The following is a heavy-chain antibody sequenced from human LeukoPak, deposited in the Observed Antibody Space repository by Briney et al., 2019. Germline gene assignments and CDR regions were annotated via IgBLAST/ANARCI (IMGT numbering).Heavy chain of an antibody. CDR3: ARASSRDDYYFDY. Sequence: SETLSLTCAVYGGSFSGYYWSWIRQPPGKGLEWIGYIYYSGSTNYNPSLKSRVTISVDTSKNQFSLKLSSVTAADTAVYYCARASSRDDYYFDYWGQGTLVTVSS. CDR1: GGSFSGYY. J-gene: IGHJ4*02. V-gene: IGHV4-59*01. D-gene: IGHD5-24*01. CDR2: IYYSGST.